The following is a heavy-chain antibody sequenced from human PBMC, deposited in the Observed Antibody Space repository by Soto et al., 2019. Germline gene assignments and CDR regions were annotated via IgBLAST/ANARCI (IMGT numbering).Heavy chain of an antibody. J-gene: IGHJ4*02. V-gene: IGHV4-59*05. Sequence: SETLSLTCTVSGGSISSYYWSWIRQPPGKGLEWIGSIYYSGSTYYNPSLKSRVTISVDTSKNQFSLKLSSVTAADTAVYYCARHNDNWNYLNLDYWGQGTLVTVSS. D-gene: IGHD1-7*01. CDR3: ARHNDNWNYLNLDY. CDR1: GGSISSYY. CDR2: IYYSGST.